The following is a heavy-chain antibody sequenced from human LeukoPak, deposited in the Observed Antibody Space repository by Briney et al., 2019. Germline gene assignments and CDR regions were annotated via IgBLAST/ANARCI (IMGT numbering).Heavy chain of an antibody. J-gene: IGHJ4*02. Sequence: PVKVSCKASGGTFSSYAISWVRQAPGQGLEWMGGIIPIFGTANYAQKFQGRVTITADESTSTAYMELSSLRSEDTAVYYCARVGYSSSSGDYWGQGTLVTVSS. CDR1: GGTFSSYA. V-gene: IGHV1-69*13. D-gene: IGHD6-6*01. CDR3: ARVGYSSSSGDY. CDR2: IIPIFGTA.